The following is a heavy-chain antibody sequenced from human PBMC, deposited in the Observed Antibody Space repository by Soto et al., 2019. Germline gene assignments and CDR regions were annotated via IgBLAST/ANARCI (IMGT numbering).Heavy chain of an antibody. CDR3: AKHNGNYGSGSFSP. CDR1: GFTVTSYA. V-gene: IGHV3-23*01. D-gene: IGHD3-10*01. Sequence: GGSLRLSCAASGFTVTSYAMSWVRQAPGKGLEWVSLVSGTGDSTHYANSVRGRFTISRDDSKATLYLQMSGLRAEDTAVYYCAKHNGNYGSGSFSPWGQGTLATVSS. J-gene: IGHJ5*02. CDR2: VSGTGDST.